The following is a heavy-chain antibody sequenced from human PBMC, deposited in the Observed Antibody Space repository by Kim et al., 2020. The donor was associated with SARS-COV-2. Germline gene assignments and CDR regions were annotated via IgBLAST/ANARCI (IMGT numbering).Heavy chain of an antibody. CDR3: AKSGQVSSSWSLYYFDY. V-gene: IGHV3-23*01. J-gene: IGHJ4*02. Sequence: VKGRFTISRDNSKTTLYLQMNSLRAEDTAVYYCAKSGQVSSSWSLYYFDYWGQGTLVTVSS. D-gene: IGHD6-13*01.